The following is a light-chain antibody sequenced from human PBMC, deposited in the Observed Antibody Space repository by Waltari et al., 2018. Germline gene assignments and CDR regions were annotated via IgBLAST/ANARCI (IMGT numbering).Light chain of an antibody. CDR1: PSTFGSYAL. Sequence: QSALTQPASVSGSPGQSITISCTGTPSTFGSYALSPWYQQHPDKAPKLMVYEGTKRPPGISTRFSGAKSGNTASLTISGLQAEDEADYYCCSYAGNTVWVFGGGTKLTVL. V-gene: IGLV2-23*01. J-gene: IGLJ3*02. CDR2: EGT. CDR3: CSYAGNTVWV.